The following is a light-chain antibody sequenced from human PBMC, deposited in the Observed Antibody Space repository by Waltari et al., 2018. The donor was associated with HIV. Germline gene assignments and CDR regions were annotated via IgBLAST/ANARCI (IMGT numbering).Light chain of an antibody. V-gene: IGLV1-40*01. CDR1: SSNLGAGFD. CDR2: HHS. J-gene: IGLJ1*01. Sequence: QSVLTQPPSVSGAPGQRATISCTGSSSNLGAGFDVHWYQQLPGTAPKLLIYHHSNRPSGVPDRFAGSKSGTSASLAITGLHADDEADYYCQSYDSSLSGSDVFGTGTKVTVL. CDR3: QSYDSSLSGSDV.